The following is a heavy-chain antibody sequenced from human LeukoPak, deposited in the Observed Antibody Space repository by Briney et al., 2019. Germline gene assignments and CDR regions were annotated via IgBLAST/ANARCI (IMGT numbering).Heavy chain of an antibody. CDR2: INQSGRT. Sequence: SETLSLTCTVSGGSLSNYYWSWIRQAPGKGLEWLGQINQSGRTNYNPSLKSRVTLSVDTSKNQFSLKLTSVTAADTAVYFCARDSSGDYVFTYWGQGTLVTVSS. D-gene: IGHD4-17*01. CDR3: ARDSSGDYVFTY. J-gene: IGHJ4*02. CDR1: GGSLSNYY. V-gene: IGHV4-34*01.